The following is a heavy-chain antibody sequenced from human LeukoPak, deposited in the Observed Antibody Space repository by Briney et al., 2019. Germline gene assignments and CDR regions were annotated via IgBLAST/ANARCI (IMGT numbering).Heavy chain of an antibody. CDR1: GFTFSNYA. V-gene: IGHV3-15*01. CDR2: IKNKHEHQAT. D-gene: IGHD1-26*01. J-gene: IGHJ4*02. Sequence: PGGSLRLSCAASGFTFSNYAMSWVRQAPGKGLEWVGLIKNKHEHQATDYAAPVRERFIITRDDSSSTLFLQMNSLKTEDTAVYYCVTDANRILGARGTGYWGQGILVTVSS. CDR3: VTDANRILGARGTGY.